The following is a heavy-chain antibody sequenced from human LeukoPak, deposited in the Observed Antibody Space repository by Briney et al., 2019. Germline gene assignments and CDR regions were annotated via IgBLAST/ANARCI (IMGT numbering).Heavy chain of an antibody. V-gene: IGHV1-18*01. CDR1: GYTFTSYG. J-gene: IGHJ5*02. Sequence: AASVKVSCKASGYTFTSYGITWVRQAPGQGLEWMGWISAHNGKTNYAQKFQGRVTMTTDTYTRTAYMELRSLRSDDTAVYYCARGGVVVSAAVRFDPWGQGTLVTVSS. CDR3: ARGGVVVSAAVRFDP. D-gene: IGHD2-2*01. CDR2: ISAHNGKT.